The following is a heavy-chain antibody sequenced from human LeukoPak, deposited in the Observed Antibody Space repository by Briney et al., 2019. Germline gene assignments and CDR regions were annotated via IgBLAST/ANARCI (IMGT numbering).Heavy chain of an antibody. CDR2: IYHSGSA. Sequence: SETLSLTCAVSGYSISSGYYWGWTRQPPGKGLEWIGSIYHSGSAYYNPSLKSRVTISVDTSKNQFSLKLSSVTAADTAVYYCAGAVVPDYWGQGTLVTVSS. J-gene: IGHJ4*02. D-gene: IGHD6-19*01. CDR1: GYSISSGYY. CDR3: AGAVVPDY. V-gene: IGHV4-38-2*01.